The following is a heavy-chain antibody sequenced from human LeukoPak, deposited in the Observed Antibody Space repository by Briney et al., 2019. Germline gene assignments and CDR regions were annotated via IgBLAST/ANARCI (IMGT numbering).Heavy chain of an antibody. Sequence: ASVKVSCKASGGTFSSYAISWVRQAPGQGLEWMGRIIPIFGTANYAQKFQGRVTITTDESTSTAYMELSSLRSEDTAAYYCASSYDSSGYYYGSEYFQHWGQGTLVTVSS. V-gene: IGHV1-69*05. CDR3: ASSYDSSGYYYGSEYFQH. CDR2: IIPIFGTA. J-gene: IGHJ1*01. D-gene: IGHD3-22*01. CDR1: GGTFSSYA.